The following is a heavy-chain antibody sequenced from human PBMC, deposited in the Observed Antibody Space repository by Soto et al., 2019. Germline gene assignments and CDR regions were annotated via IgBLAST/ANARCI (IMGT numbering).Heavy chain of an antibody. Sequence: SETLSLTCTVSGGSISSYYWSWIRQPPGKGLKWIGYIYYSGSTNYNPSLKSRVTISVDTSNNQFSLKLSSVTAADTDVYYCARRYGACFDYWGQGTLVPVSS. CDR2: IYYSGST. CDR1: GGSISSYY. CDR3: ARRYGACFDY. J-gene: IGHJ4*02. V-gene: IGHV4-59*08. D-gene: IGHD5-18*01.